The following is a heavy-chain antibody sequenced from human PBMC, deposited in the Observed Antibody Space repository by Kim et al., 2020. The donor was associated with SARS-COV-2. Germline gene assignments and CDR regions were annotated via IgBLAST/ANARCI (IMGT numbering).Heavy chain of an antibody. D-gene: IGHD2-2*01. Sequence: GGSLRLSCAASGLSFSRHWTSWVRQAPWKGLEWVATISQDGSEKYYVESAKGRFTISRDNAKNSLYMQVSSLRAEDTALYYCAREGGDCSGTTCYGAFEIWGQGTLVTVSS. V-gene: IGHV3-7*01. CDR2: ISQDGSEK. CDR3: AREGGDCSGTTCYGAFEI. J-gene: IGHJ3*02. CDR1: GLSFSRHW.